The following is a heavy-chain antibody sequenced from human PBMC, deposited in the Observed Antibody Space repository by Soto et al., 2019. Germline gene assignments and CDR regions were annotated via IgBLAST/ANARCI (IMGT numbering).Heavy chain of an antibody. CDR3: ARRAQGIVLTYYYYYYMDV. V-gene: IGHV4-59*08. CDR2: IYYSGST. Sequence: QVQLQESGPGLVKPSETLSLTCTVSGGSSSSYYWSWIRQPPGKGLEWIGYIYYSGSTNYNPSLKSRVTISVDTSKNQFSLKLSSVTAADTAVYYCARRAQGIVLTYYYYYYMDVWGKGTTVTVSS. CDR1: GGSSSSYY. D-gene: IGHD1-26*01. J-gene: IGHJ6*03.